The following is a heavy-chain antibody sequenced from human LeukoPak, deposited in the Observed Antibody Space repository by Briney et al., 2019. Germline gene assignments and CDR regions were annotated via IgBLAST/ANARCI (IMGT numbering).Heavy chain of an antibody. D-gene: IGHD3-3*01. V-gene: IGHV3-7*03. J-gene: IGHJ4*02. Sequence: GGSLRLSCVASGFTFGKYWMSWVRQAPGKGLEWVGNIKLDGSEKNYVDSVKGRFTISRDNTKNSLYLQMNSLRAEDTAVFYCARDQYDTWSRRGNFDSWGQGTLVIVSS. CDR1: GFTFGKYW. CDR2: IKLDGSEK. CDR3: ARDQYDTWSRRGNFDS.